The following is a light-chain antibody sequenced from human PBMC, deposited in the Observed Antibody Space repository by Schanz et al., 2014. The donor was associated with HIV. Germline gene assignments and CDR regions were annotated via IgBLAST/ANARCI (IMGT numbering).Light chain of an antibody. J-gene: IGLJ6*01. CDR1: GTDIGDDNY. CDR3: SSYSVYGARGVI. CDR2: DVK. Sequence: QSALAQPASMSASPGQSITISCVGSGTDIGDDNYVSWYQHHPGTAPKLLIFDVKIRPSGVSDRFAGSKSGNTASLSISGLQPEDEADYYCSSYSVYGARGVIVGTGTKLTVL. V-gene: IGLV2-14*03.